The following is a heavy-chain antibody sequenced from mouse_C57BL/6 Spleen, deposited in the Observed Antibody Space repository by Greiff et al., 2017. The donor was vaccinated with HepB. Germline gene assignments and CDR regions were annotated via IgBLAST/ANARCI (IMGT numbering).Heavy chain of an antibody. J-gene: IGHJ1*03. CDR1: GYTFTSYW. CDR2: IYPSDSET. CDR3: ARFITTVVATDWYFDV. D-gene: IGHD1-1*01. V-gene: IGHV1-52*01. Sequence: VQLQQPGAELVRPGSSVKLSCKASGYTFTSYWMHWVKQRPRQGLEWIGNIYPSDSETHYNQKFKDKATLTVDKSSSTAYMQLSSLTSEDSAVYYCARFITTVVATDWYFDVWGTGTTVTVSS.